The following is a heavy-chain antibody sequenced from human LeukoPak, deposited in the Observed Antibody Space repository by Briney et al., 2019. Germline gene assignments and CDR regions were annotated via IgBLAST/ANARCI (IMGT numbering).Heavy chain of an antibody. CDR1: GYTFTSYD. CDR3: ASWGMVAAGYGMDV. V-gene: IGHV1-8*01. CDR2: MNPNSGNT. D-gene: IGHD1-26*01. Sequence: ASVKVSCKASGYTFTSYDINRVRQATGQGLEWMGWMNPNSGNTGYAQKFQGRVTMTRNTSISTAYMELSSLRSEDTAVYYCASWGMVAAGYGMDVWGQGTTVTVSS. J-gene: IGHJ6*02.